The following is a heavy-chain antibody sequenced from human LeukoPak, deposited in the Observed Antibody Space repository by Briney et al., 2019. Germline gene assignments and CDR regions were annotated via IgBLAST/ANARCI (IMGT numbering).Heavy chain of an antibody. CDR3: ASRGYSGYPVNLYYFDY. J-gene: IGHJ4*02. D-gene: IGHD5-12*01. Sequence: SETLSLTCTVSGGSMSSHYWSWIRQPPGKGLEWIGYIYYSGSTNYNPSLKSRVTISVDTSKNQFSLKLSSVTAADTAVYYCASRGYSGYPVNLYYFDYWGQGTLVTVSS. CDR2: IYYSGST. V-gene: IGHV4-59*11. CDR1: GGSMSSHY.